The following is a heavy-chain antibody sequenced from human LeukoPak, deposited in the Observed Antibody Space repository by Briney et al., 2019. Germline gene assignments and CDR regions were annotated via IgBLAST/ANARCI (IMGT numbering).Heavy chain of an antibody. V-gene: IGHV3-7*01. CDR3: AREYYYDSSGPDDAFDI. D-gene: IGHD3-22*01. J-gene: IGHJ3*02. CDR2: IKQDGGEK. Sequence: GRSLRLSCAASGFTFSSYAMHWVRQAPGKGLEWVANIKQDGGEKYYVDSVKGRFTISRDNAKNSLYLQMNSLRAEDTAVYYCAREYYYDSSGPDDAFDIWGQGTMVTVSS. CDR1: GFTFSSYA.